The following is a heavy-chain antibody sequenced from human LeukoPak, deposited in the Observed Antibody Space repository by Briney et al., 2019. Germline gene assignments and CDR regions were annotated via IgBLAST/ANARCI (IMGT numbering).Heavy chain of an antibody. CDR2: ISWNSGSI. Sequence: GGSLRLSCAASGFTFDDYAMHWVRQAPGKGLEWVSGISWNSGSIGYADSVKGRFTISRDNAKNSLYLQMSSLRAEDTALYYCAKDRGPVVPAAHFDYWGQGTLVTVSS. D-gene: IGHD2-2*01. V-gene: IGHV3-9*01. CDR3: AKDRGPVVPAAHFDY. J-gene: IGHJ4*02. CDR1: GFTFDDYA.